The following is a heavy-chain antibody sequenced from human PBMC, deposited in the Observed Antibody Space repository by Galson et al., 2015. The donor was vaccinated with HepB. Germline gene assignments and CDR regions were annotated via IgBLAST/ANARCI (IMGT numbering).Heavy chain of an antibody. CDR3: ARDWGGDYVRYFQH. CDR2: IKQDGSEK. D-gene: IGHD4-17*01. CDR1: GFTFSSYW. J-gene: IGHJ1*01. Sequence: SLRLSCAASGFTFSSYWMSWVRQAPGKGLEWVANIKQDGSEKYYVDSVKGRFTISRDNAKNSLYLQMNSLRAEDTAVYYCARDWGGDYVRYFQHWGQGTLVTVSS. V-gene: IGHV3-7*03.